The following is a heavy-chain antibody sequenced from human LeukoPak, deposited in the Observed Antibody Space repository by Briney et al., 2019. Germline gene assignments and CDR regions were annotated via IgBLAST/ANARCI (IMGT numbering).Heavy chain of an antibody. CDR2: INPNSGGN. J-gene: IGHJ4*02. Sequence: GASVKVSCKASGYTFTGYYMHWGRQAPGQGLEWMGWINPNSGGNNYAQKFQGRVTMTRDTSISTAYMELSRLRSDDTAVYYCARGDYGVHLSHFDYWGQGTLVTVSS. V-gene: IGHV1-2*02. CDR3: ARGDYGVHLSHFDY. D-gene: IGHD4-17*01. CDR1: GYTFTGYY.